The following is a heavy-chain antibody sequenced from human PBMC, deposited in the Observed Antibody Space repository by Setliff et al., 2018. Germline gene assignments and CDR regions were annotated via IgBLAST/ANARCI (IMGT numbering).Heavy chain of an antibody. CDR1: GDSISNTGYY. Sequence: SETLSLTCIVAGDSISNTGYYWGWIRQPPGKGLEWIGRIYNSGTTNYNPSLKSRVTISADTSNNSFSLNLFSVTAADTAVYYCAGRDYSGGDSWGHGNLVTVSS. D-gene: IGHD4-4*01. CDR3: AGRDYSGGDS. CDR2: IYNSGTT. J-gene: IGHJ5*01. V-gene: IGHV4-39*02.